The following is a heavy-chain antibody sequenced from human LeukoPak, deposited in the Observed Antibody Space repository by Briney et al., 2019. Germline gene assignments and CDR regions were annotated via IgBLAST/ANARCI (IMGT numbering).Heavy chain of an antibody. J-gene: IGHJ4*02. D-gene: IGHD3-3*01. CDR1: GGSISTYY. CDR3: ARAPITTPFAFDY. CDR2: IFYSVST. Sequence: SETLSLTCNVSGGSISTYYWSWIRQPPGKGLEWIGYIFYSVSTNYNPSLKSRVTISVDTSKNQFSLNLRSVTAADTAVYYCARAPITTPFAFDYWGQGTLVTVSS. V-gene: IGHV4-59*01.